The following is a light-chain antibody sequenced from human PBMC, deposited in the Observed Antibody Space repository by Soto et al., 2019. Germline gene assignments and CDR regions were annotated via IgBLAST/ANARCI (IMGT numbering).Light chain of an antibody. V-gene: IGLV1-44*01. J-gene: IGLJ3*02. CDR2: TND. CDR1: SSNIGSNA. Sequence: QSVLTQPPSASGTPGQRVTISCSGSSSNIGSNAVNWYQQVPGTAPKLLIYTNDRRPSGVPDRISGSKSGTSASLAISGLQSEDEADYYCGACDDTLNGPLFGGGTKVTVL. CDR3: GACDDTLNGPL.